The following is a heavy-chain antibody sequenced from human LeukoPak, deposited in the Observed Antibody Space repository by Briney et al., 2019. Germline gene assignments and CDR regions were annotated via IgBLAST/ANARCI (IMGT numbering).Heavy chain of an antibody. CDR1: GFTFSSYS. CDR2: ISSSSSYI. J-gene: IGHJ6*03. CDR3: ARDGAAGRPPYYMDV. Sequence: GGSLRLSCAASGFTFSSYSMNWVRQAPGKGLEWVSSISSSSSYIYYADSVKGRFTISRDNAKNSLYLQMNSLRAEDTAVYYCARDGAAGRPPYYMDVWGKGTTVTISS. D-gene: IGHD6-13*01. V-gene: IGHV3-21*01.